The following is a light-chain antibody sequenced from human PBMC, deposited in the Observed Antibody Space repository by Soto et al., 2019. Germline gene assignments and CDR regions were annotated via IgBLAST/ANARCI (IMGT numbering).Light chain of an antibody. V-gene: IGKV1-9*01. CDR2: AAS. CDR3: QQLNSYPPRLT. J-gene: IGKJ1*01. Sequence: DIQLTQSPSFLSASVGDRVTITCRASQGISSYLAWYQQKPGKAPKLLIYAASTLQSGVPSRFSGSGSGTEFTLTISSLQPEDFATYYCQQLNSYPPRLTFGQGTKVEIK. CDR1: QGISSY.